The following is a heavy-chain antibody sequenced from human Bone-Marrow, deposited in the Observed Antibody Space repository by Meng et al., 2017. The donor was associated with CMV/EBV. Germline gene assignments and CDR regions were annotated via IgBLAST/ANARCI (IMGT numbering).Heavy chain of an antibody. J-gene: IGHJ6*02. CDR3: ARDSPYCSGPSCSRHSPDYYGMDV. D-gene: IGHD2-2*01. Sequence: ASVKVSCKVSGYTLTELSRHWVRQAPGQGLEWMGIINPSARSTRYAQKFQGRVTMTGDTPTSTVYLELNSLRSQDTAVYYCARDSPYCSGPSCSRHSPDYYGMDVWGQGTTVTVSS. CDR1: GYTLTELS. CDR2: INPSARST. V-gene: IGHV1-46*01.